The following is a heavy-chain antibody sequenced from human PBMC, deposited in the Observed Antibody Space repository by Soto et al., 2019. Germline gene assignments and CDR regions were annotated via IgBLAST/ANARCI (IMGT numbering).Heavy chain of an antibody. D-gene: IGHD6-13*01. CDR2: IYWDDDK. CDR3: AQSGSWDTRVDY. V-gene: IGHV2-5*02. J-gene: IGHJ4*02. Sequence: QITLKESGPTLVKPTQTLTLTCTFSGFSLSTSGVGVGWIRQPPGKALEWLALIYWDDDKRYSPSLKSRLTIPKDTSKNQVVLTMTNMDPVDTATYYCAQSGSWDTRVDYWGQGTLVTVSS. CDR1: GFSLSTSGVG.